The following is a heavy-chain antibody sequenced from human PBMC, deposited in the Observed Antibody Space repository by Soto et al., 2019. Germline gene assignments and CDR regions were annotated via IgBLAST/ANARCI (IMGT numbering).Heavy chain of an antibody. V-gene: IGHV3-30-3*01. CDR2: ISYDGSNK. J-gene: IGHJ6*01. Sequence: QVQLVESGGGVVQPGRSLRLSCAASGFTFSSYAMHWVRQAPGKGLEWVAVISYDGSNKYYADSVKGRFTISRDNSKNTLYLQMNSLRAEDTAVYYCARDMESGYSGYGTYYYGMDVW. CDR3: ARDMESGYSGYGTYYYGMDV. CDR1: GFTFSSYA. D-gene: IGHD5-12*01.